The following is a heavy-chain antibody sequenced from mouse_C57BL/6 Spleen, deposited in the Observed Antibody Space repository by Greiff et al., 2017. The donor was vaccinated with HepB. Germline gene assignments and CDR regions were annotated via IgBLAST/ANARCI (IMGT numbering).Heavy chain of an antibody. Sequence: QVQLQQSGAELVRPGASVKLSCKASGYTFTDYYINWVKQRPGQGLEWIARIYPGSGNTYYNEKFKGKATLTAEKSSSTAYMQLSSLTSEDSAVYFCARDPPMDYWGQGTSVTVSS. CDR2: IYPGSGNT. CDR1: GYTFTDYY. CDR3: ARDPPMDY. J-gene: IGHJ4*01. V-gene: IGHV1-76*01.